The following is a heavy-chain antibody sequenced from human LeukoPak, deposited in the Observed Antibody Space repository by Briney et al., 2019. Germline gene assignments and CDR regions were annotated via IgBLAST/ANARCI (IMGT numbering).Heavy chain of an antibody. CDR3: ASAYGDYTSDIYYYGMDV. V-gene: IGHV1-69*01. CDR2: IIPIFGTA. J-gene: IGHJ6*04. CDR1: GGTFSSYA. D-gene: IGHD4-17*01. Sequence: GSSVKVSCKASGGTFSSYAISWVRQAPGQGLEWMGGIIPIFGTANYAQKFQGRVTITADEPTSTAYMELSSLRSEDTAVYYCASAYGDYTSDIYYYGMDVWGKGTTVTVSS.